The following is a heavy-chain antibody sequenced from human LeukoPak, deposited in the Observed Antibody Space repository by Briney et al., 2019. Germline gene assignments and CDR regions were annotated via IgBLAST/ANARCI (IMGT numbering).Heavy chain of an antibody. D-gene: IGHD3-22*01. CDR1: GFTFSDYY. CDR2: ISSGSTI. CDR3: AKNDYYDSSGYYKRSPGAFDI. Sequence: GGSLRLSCAASGFTFSDYYMSWIRQAPGKGLEWVSYISSGSTIYYADSVKGRFTISRDNSKNTLYLQMNGLRAEDTAVYYCAKNDYYDSSGYYKRSPGAFDIWGQGTMVTVSS. V-gene: IGHV3-69-1*01. J-gene: IGHJ3*02.